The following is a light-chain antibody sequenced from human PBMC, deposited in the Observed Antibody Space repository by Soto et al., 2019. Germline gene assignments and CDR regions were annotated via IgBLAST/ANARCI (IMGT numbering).Light chain of an antibody. CDR3: TSSTSDSLYV. J-gene: IGLJ1*01. Sequence: SALTQPASVSGSPGQSITISCTGTSSDVGGNKYVSWYQQYPGKVPKLLINEVSNRPSGVSNRFSGSKSGNTASLTISGLLAEDEADYFCTSSTSDSLYVFGTGTKVTVL. V-gene: IGLV2-14*01. CDR1: SSDVGGNKY. CDR2: EVS.